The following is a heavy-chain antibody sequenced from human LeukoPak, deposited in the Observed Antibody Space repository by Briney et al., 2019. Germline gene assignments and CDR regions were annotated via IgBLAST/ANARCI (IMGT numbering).Heavy chain of an antibody. D-gene: IGHD3-22*01. CDR1: GYTFTSYY. CDR3: ARVPYYYDSSGYYGDY. V-gene: IGHV1-46*01. CDR2: INPSGGST. J-gene: IGHJ4*02. Sequence: ASVEVSCKASGYTFTSYYMHWVRQAPGQGFEWMGIINPSGGSTSYAQKFQGRVTMTRDTSTSTVYMELSSLRSEDTAVYYCARVPYYYDSSGYYGDYWGQGTLVTVSS.